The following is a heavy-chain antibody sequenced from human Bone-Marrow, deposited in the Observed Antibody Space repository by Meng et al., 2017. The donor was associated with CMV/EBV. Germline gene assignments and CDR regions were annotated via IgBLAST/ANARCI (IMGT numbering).Heavy chain of an antibody. CDR1: GFTFDDYA. CDR3: AKAAGWYFPFDY. D-gene: IGHD6-19*01. J-gene: IGHJ4*02. CDR2: ISWNTGSI. V-gene: IGHV3-9*01. Sequence: GGFLRLSCAASGFTFDDYAMHWARQVPGKGLEWVSGISWNTGSIAYADSVKGRFPISRDNIKNSLYLQMNSLRAEDTALYYCAKAAGWYFPFDYWGQGTLVTVSS.